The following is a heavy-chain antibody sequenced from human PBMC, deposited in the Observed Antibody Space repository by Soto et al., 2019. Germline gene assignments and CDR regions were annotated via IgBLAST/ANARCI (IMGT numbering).Heavy chain of an antibody. CDR1: VDRLSSKSAA. CDR2: TYFRSKWHT. V-gene: IGHV6-1*01. D-gene: IGHD6-19*01. Sequence: SQTLSHTCAIPVDRLSSKSAAWNWIRQSPSRGLELLGRTYFRSKWHTDYAVSVRSRISIKPDTSKNQFSLQLNSVTPEDTAVYYCARQQQWLDDWGQGPLVTVSS. J-gene: IGHJ4*02. CDR3: ARQQQWLDD.